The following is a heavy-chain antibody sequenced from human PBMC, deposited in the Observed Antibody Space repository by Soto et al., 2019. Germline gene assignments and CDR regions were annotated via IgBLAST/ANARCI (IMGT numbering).Heavy chain of an antibody. V-gene: IGHV1-69*01. CDR3: ARLSRPNYYDTSGFFKDNWFDP. J-gene: IGHJ5*02. D-gene: IGHD3-22*01. CDR2: IIPIVETP. CDR1: GGTFNSSD. Sequence: QVQLVQSGAEVKKPGSSMKVSCKASGGTFNSSDINWVRQAPGQGLEWMGGIIPIVETPKYAQKFQGRVTITADDSTNTVYMELSSLRSEDTAMYYCARLSRPNYYDTSGFFKDNWFDPWGQGTLVTVSS.